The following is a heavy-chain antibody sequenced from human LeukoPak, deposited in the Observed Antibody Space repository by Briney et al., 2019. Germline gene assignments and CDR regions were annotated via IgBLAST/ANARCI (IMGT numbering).Heavy chain of an antibody. CDR2: ISYDGRSK. Sequence: EGSLRLSCASSGFTFNNYAMHWVRQAPGKGLEWVALISYDGRSKYYADSVKGRFTISRDNSKNTLYLQMNSLRPEDTAVYYCAKDGRRWLQFFFDYWGQGTLVTVSS. CDR1: GFTFNNYA. D-gene: IGHD5-24*01. CDR3: AKDGRRWLQFFFDY. V-gene: IGHV3-30*04. J-gene: IGHJ4*02.